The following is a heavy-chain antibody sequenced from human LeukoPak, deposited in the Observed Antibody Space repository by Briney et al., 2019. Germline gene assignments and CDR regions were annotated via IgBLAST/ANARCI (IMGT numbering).Heavy chain of an antibody. CDR3: ATRSLKIAAARCFDN. D-gene: IGHD2-21*01. J-gene: IGHJ4*02. Sequence: SETLSLTCGVYGESSSGYFWNWIRQSPEKGLEWIGEINHSGTTDFNPSLKSRVSILVDTSKKQFSLRLTSVPAADTAVYYCATRSLKIAAARCFDNWGQGTPVLVSS. CDR1: GESSSGYF. V-gene: IGHV4-34*01. CDR2: INHSGTT.